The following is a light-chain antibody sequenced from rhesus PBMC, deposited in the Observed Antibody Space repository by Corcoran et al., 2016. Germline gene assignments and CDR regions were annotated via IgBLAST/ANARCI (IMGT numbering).Light chain of an antibody. CDR1: QGIANW. J-gene: IGKJ2*01. CDR3: QQHDNSPYS. CDR2: RAS. Sequence: DIQMTQSPSSLSASVGDRVTITCRASQGIANWLAWYQQKQGKAPKLLISRASNLETGVPSRFRGSGSGTAFTLTISSLQPEDFATYYCQQHDNSPYSFGPGTKLEIK. V-gene: IGKV1-69*01.